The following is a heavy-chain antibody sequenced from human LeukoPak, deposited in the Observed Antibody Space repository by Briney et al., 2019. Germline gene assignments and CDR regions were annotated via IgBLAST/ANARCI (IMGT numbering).Heavy chain of an antibody. D-gene: IGHD6-13*01. Sequence: GGSLRLSCAASGFTFSSYWISWVRQAPGKGLEWVANIKQDGSEKYYVDSVKGRFTISRDNAKNSLYLQMNSLRAEDTAVYYCVRGSYTSTFNWGQGTLVTVSS. CDR3: VRGSYTSTFN. CDR1: GFTFSSYW. V-gene: IGHV3-7*01. CDR2: IKQDGSEK. J-gene: IGHJ4*02.